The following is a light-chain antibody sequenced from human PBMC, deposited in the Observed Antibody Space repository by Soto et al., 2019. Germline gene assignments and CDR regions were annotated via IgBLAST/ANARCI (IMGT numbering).Light chain of an antibody. V-gene: IGKV3-20*01. CDR2: GAS. CDR1: QSVNNNY. J-gene: IGKJ1*01. Sequence: EIVLTQSPGTLSLSPGEGVTLSCRASQSVNNNYLAWYQQRPGQAPRLLFYGASSRATGIPDRFSGSVSGPDFTLTISRLDPEDFAVYYCQQYGTSPWTFGQGTKVEIK. CDR3: QQYGTSPWT.